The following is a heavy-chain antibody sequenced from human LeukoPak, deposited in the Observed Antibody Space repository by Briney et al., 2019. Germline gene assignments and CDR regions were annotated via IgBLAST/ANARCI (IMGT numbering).Heavy chain of an antibody. CDR2: MNPNSGNT. CDR1: GYTFTNYG. CDR3: ARGYSGYDYNWFDP. D-gene: IGHD5-12*01. Sequence: ASVKVSCKASGYTFTNYGISWVRQAPGQGLEWMGWMNPNSGNTGYAQKFQGRVTITRNTSISTAYMELSSLRSEDTAVYYCARGYSGYDYNWFDPWGQGTLVTVSS. V-gene: IGHV1-8*03. J-gene: IGHJ5*02.